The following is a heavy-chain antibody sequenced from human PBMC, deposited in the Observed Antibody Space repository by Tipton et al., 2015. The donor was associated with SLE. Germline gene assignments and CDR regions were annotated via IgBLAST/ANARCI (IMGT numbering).Heavy chain of an antibody. CDR1: GVSISSASYY. CDR3: ARDRRGWYFDL. J-gene: IGHJ2*01. V-gene: IGHV4-31*03. Sequence: TLSLTCTVSGVSISSASYYWNWIRQHPGKGLEWIGYIYNSGGTDYNPSLKSRVTISADTSKNHFSLNLSSVTAADTAVYYCARDRRGWYFDLWGRGTLVTVSS. CDR2: IYNSGGT. D-gene: IGHD3-10*01.